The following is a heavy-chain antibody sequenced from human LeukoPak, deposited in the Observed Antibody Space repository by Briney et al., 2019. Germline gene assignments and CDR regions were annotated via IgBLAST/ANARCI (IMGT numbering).Heavy chain of an antibody. V-gene: IGHV1-69*01. CDR1: GGTFSSYA. D-gene: IGHD2-2*01. Sequence: ASVKVSCKXSGGTFSSYAISWVRQAPGQGLEWMGGIIPIFGTANYAQKFQGRVTITADESTSTAYMELSSLRSEDTAVYYCASSLGYCSSTSCLDYGYWGQGTLVTVSS. CDR3: ASSLGYCSSTSCLDYGY. CDR2: IIPIFGTA. J-gene: IGHJ4*02.